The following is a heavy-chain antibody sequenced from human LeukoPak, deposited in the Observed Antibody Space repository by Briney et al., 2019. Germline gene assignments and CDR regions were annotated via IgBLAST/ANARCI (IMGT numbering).Heavy chain of an antibody. V-gene: IGHV1-69*13. D-gene: IGHD4-11*01. Sequence: ASVKVSCKASEYTFTSYSMNWVRQAPGQGLEWMGGIIPIFGTANYAQKFQGRVTITADESTSTAYMELSSLRSEDTAVYYCARATLTTVTDNWFDPWGQGTLVTVSS. J-gene: IGHJ5*02. CDR2: IIPIFGTA. CDR3: ARATLTTVTDNWFDP. CDR1: EYTFTSYS.